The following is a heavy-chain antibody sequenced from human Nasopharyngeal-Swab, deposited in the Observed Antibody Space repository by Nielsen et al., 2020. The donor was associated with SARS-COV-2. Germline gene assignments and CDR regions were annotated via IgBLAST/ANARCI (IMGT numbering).Heavy chain of an antibody. J-gene: IGHJ6*03. D-gene: IGHD6-13*01. V-gene: IGHV1-18*01. CDR3: ARVEAAAGYYYYYYMDV. CDR1: GYTFTSYG. CDR2: ISAYNGNT. Sequence: ASVKVSCKASGYTFTSYGISWVRQAPGQGLEWMGWISAYNGNTNYAQKLQGRVTMTTDTSTSTAYMELRSLRSDDTAVYYCARVEAAAGYYYYYYMDVWGNGTTVTVSS.